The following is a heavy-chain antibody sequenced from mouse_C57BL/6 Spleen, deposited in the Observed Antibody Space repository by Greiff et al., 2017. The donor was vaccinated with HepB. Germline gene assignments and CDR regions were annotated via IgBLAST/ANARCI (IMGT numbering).Heavy chain of an antibody. CDR2: ISYDGSN. CDR3: ARAKLGRDYYAMDY. V-gene: IGHV3-6*01. Sequence: EVQLQQSGPGLVKPSQSLSLTCSVTGYSITSGYYWNWIRQFPGNKLEWMGYISYDGSNNYNPSLKNRISITRDTSKNQFFLKLNSVTTEDTATYYCARAKLGRDYYAMDYWGQGTSVTVSS. J-gene: IGHJ4*01. CDR1: GYSITSGYY. D-gene: IGHD4-1*01.